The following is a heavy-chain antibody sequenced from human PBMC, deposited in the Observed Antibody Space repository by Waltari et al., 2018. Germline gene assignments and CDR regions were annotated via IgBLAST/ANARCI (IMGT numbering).Heavy chain of an antibody. Sequence: QVQLVQSGAEVKKPGASVKVSCKVSGSTLTELSMHWVRQAPGKGLEWMGGFDPEDGETIYAQKFQGRVTMTEDTSTDTAYMELSSLRSEDTAVYYCATCASSTSCYRTWFDPWGQGTLVTVSS. CDR1: GSTLTELS. CDR2: FDPEDGET. V-gene: IGHV1-24*01. J-gene: IGHJ5*02. D-gene: IGHD2-2*01. CDR3: ATCASSTSCYRTWFDP.